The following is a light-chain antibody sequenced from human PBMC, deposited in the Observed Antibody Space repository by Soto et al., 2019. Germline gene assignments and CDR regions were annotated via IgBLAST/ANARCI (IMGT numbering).Light chain of an antibody. V-gene: IGLV2-14*03. J-gene: IGLJ1*01. CDR1: SSDIGGSNY. Sequence: QSALTQPASVSGSPGQSITISCAGTSSDIGGSNYVSWYQQHPCKAPKLMIYGVSNRPPGVSNRFSGSKSGNTAALTISGLQAEDESDYFCYSSRSSSSTFYVFGTGTKLTVL. CDR3: YSSRSSSSTFYV. CDR2: GVS.